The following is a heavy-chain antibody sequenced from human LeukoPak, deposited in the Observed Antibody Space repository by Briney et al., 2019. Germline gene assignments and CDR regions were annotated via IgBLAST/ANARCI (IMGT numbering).Heavy chain of an antibody. CDR1: GYTFTSYG. Sequence: ASVKVSCKASGYTFTSYGISWVRQAPGQGLEWMGWISAYNGNTNYAQKLQGRVTMTTDTSTSTAYMELRSLRSDDTAVYYCARDSKGTTGTAYPTVYYYMDVWGKGTTVTVSS. D-gene: IGHD1-1*01. V-gene: IGHV1-18*01. CDR3: ARDSKGTTGTAYPTVYYYMDV. J-gene: IGHJ6*03. CDR2: ISAYNGNT.